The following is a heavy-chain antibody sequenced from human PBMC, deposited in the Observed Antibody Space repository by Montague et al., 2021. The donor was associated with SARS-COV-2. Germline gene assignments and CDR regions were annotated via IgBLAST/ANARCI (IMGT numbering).Heavy chain of an antibody. D-gene: IGHD2-21*01. V-gene: IGHV4-4*07. CDR1: GEPISGFY. CDR3: AREVVLDPYCFDY. J-gene: IGHJ4*02. Sequence: SETLSLTCTVSGEPISGFYWNWIRQSAGEGLEWIGRIYTTGSTNYNPSLKSRVTMSVDTSKNQFSLKLTSVTAADTAVCYCAREVVLDPYCFDYWGQGALVAVSS. CDR2: IYTTGST.